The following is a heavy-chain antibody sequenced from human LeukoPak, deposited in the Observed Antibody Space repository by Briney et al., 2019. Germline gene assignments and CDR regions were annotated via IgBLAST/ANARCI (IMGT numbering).Heavy chain of an antibody. V-gene: IGHV4-38-2*01. CDR1: GYSISSGYY. Sequence: PSETLSLTCAVSGYSISSGYYWGWIRQPPGKGLEWIGSIYHSGSTYYNPSLKSRVTISVDTSKNQFSLKLSSVTVADTAVYYCASSITMVRGPSVSYYGMDVWGKGTTVTVSS. J-gene: IGHJ6*04. D-gene: IGHD3-10*01. CDR2: IYHSGST. CDR3: ASSITMVRGPSVSYYGMDV.